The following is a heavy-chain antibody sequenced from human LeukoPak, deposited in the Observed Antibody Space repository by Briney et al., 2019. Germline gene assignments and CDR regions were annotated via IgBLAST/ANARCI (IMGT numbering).Heavy chain of an antibody. D-gene: IGHD3-22*01. CDR1: GFTFSSYG. V-gene: IGHV3-30*02. CDR2: IRYDGSNK. J-gene: IGHJ4*02. Sequence: GGSLRLSCAASGFTFSSYGMHWVRQAPGKGLEWVAFIRYDGSNKYYADSVKGRFTISRDNSKNTLYPQMNSLRAEDTAVYYCAKDPLLPDSSGYYRSQYYFDYWGQGTLVTVSS. CDR3: AKDPLLPDSSGYYRSQYYFDY.